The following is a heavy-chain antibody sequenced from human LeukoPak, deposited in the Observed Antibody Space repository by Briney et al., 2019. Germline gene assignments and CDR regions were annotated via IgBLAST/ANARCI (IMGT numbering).Heavy chain of an antibody. V-gene: IGHV4-38-2*02. Sequence: NPSETLSLTCTVSGYSISSGYYWGWIRQPPGKGLEWIGNINHSGSTSYNPSRKSRVTISVDTSKNQFSLKLTSVTAADTAVYYCARDRWGLNYYHYMDVWGKGTTVTVSS. D-gene: IGHD2-21*02. CDR3: ARDRWGLNYYHYMDV. CDR2: INHSGST. CDR1: GYSISSGYY. J-gene: IGHJ6*03.